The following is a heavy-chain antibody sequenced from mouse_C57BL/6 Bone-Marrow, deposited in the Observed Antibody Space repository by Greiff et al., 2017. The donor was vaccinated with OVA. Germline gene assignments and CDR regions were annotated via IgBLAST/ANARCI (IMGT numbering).Heavy chain of an antibody. CDR1: GYTFTSYW. V-gene: IGHV1-64*01. D-gene: IGHD1-1*01. Sequence: QVQLQQPGAELVKPGASVKLSCKASGYTFTSYWMHWVKQRPGQGLEWIGMIHPNSGSTNYNEKFKSKATLTVDKSSSTAYMQLSSLTSEDSAVYYCARPPQTTVVATDAMDYWGQGTSVTVSS. J-gene: IGHJ4*01. CDR3: ARPPQTTVVATDAMDY. CDR2: IHPNSGST.